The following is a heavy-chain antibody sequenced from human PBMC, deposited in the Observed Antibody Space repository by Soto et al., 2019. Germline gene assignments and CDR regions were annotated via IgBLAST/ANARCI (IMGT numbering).Heavy chain of an antibody. J-gene: IGHJ4*02. CDR3: ARRGSGSYYDY. Sequence: EVQLLESGGGLVQPGGSLRLSCAASGFTFSSYAMRWVRQAPVKGLEWVSAISGSGGSTYYADSVKGRFTISRDNSKNTLYLQMNGLRADDTAVYYWARRGSGSYYDYWGEGTLVTVSS. V-gene: IGHV3-23*01. CDR1: GFTFSSYA. CDR2: ISGSGGST. D-gene: IGHD1-26*01.